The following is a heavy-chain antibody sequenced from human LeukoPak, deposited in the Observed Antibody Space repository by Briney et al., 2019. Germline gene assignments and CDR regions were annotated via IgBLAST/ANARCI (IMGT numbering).Heavy chain of an antibody. Sequence: GGSLSLSCAASGFSVGSNDMSWVRQAPGKGLEFVSLLYRDGTTYFPDTVKGRFTISRDNSKNTLFLQMNSLRAEETAVYYCARGRWENQLLYFDLWGEGTRVPVSS. CDR3: ARGRWENQLLYFDL. CDR2: LYRDGTT. D-gene: IGHD1-14*01. J-gene: IGHJ4*02. CDR1: GFSVGSND. V-gene: IGHV3-53*01.